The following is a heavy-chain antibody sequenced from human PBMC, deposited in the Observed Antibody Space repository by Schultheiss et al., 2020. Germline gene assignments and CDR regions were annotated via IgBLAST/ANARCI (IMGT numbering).Heavy chain of an antibody. D-gene: IGHD3-10*01. CDR3: ARVPYGSGMFDY. J-gene: IGHJ4*02. Sequence: SETLSLTCTVSGGSISSGGYYWSWIRQHPGKGLEWIGYIYYSGNTYYNPSLKSRVTISVDRSTNQFSLKLSSVTAADTAVYYCARVPYGSGMFDYWGRGTLVTVSS. CDR1: GGSISSGGYY. CDR2: IYYSGNT. V-gene: IGHV4-31*03.